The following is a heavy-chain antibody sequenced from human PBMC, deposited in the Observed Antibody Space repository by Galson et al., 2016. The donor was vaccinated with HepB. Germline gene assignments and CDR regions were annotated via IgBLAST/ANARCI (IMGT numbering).Heavy chain of an antibody. CDR3: ARPPEGDRRYFDL. J-gene: IGHJ2*01. D-gene: IGHD3-16*01. V-gene: IGHV3-21*01. Sequence: SLRLSCAASGFTFSTYSMNWVRQAPGKGLEWVSFISITSGYKYYADSLKGRVTISRDNAKNSLYLQMNSLRAEDTAVYYCARPPEGDRRYFDLGGRGTLVTVSS. CDR1: GFTFSTYS. CDR2: ISITSGYK.